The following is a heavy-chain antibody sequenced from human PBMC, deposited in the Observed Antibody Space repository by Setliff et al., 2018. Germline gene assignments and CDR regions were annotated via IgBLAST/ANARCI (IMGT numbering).Heavy chain of an antibody. D-gene: IGHD1-26*01. V-gene: IGHV3-64*02. CDR1: GFTFSSYA. J-gene: IGHJ4*02. CDR2: ISSNGGST. CDR3: CSGSYLFVY. Sequence: GGSLRPSCAAYGFTFSSYAIHWVRQAPGKGLEYVSAISSNGGSTYYADSVKGRFTISRDNSKNTLYLQMNSLRAEDRAVYYCCSGSYLFVYWGQGSLVTVSS.